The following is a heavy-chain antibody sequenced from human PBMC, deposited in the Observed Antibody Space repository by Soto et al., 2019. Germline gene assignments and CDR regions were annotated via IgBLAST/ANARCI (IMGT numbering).Heavy chain of an antibody. CDR1: GGSISSGDYY. Sequence: QVQLQESGPGLVKPSQTLSLTCTVSGGSISSGDYYWSWIRQPPGKGLEWIGYIYYSGSTYYNPCRNSRVTISVDTSKNQFSLKLSSVTAADTAVYYCARNSQGYYDSSGYPADYWGQGTLVTVSS. CDR2: IYYSGST. V-gene: IGHV4-30-4*01. CDR3: ARNSQGYYDSSGYPADY. D-gene: IGHD3-22*01. J-gene: IGHJ4*02.